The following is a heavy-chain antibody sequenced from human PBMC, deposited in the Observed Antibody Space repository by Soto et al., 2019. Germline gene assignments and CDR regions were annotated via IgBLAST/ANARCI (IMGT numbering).Heavy chain of an antibody. Sequence: QLHLVQSGAVVKKPGASVTVSCSASGYPVTAHYMHWVRQAPGRGLEWMGGINPATGAAKYTRTFQGRVTMTRDTSTSTVFMELSGLTSEDTAVFYCARGGGVGVAGSAAFDMWGQGTLVTVSS. D-gene: IGHD3-3*01. V-gene: IGHV1-2*02. J-gene: IGHJ3*02. CDR2: INPATGAA. CDR3: ARGGGVGVAGSAAFDM. CDR1: GYPVTAHY.